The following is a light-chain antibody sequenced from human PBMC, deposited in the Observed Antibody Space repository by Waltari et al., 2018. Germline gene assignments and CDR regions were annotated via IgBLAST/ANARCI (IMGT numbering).Light chain of an antibody. Sequence: SYELAQPPSVSGAPGQTASFTCVGNNIGTKSVQWYQQTPVQAPALVTYKDTDRTSVIPERFAGSNAGNTATLTISRVEAGDEADYYCQVWDSSTDHWVFGGGTNLTVL. J-gene: IGLJ3*02. V-gene: IGLV3-21*04. CDR2: KDT. CDR3: QVWDSSTDHWV. CDR1: NIGTKS.